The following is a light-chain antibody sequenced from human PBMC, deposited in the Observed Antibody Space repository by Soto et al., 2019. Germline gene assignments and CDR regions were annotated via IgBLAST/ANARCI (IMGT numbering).Light chain of an antibody. J-gene: IGLJ2*01. Sequence: QSALTQPASVSGSPVQSITISCTGTSSDIGAYNFVSWYQQHPGKAPKLMLYDVNIRPSGVSNRFSGSKSGKTASLTISGLQAEDEADYYCTSWTTSTTMIFGGGTKLPVL. CDR2: DVN. CDR3: TSWTTSTTMI. CDR1: SSDIGAYNF. V-gene: IGLV2-14*03.